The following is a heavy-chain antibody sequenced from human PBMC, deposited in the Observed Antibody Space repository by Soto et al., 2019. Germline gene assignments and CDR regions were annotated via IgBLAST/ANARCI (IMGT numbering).Heavy chain of an antibody. D-gene: IGHD3-22*01. CDR1: GDSISTSSYY. CDR2: IYKSGTT. V-gene: IGHV4-61*05. CDR3: ARVDPDYYDNNGLII. Sequence: PSETLSLTCDVSGDSISTSSYYWGWIRQSAGKGLEWIGHIYKSGTTSYNPSLKSRVTMSIDTSEKQFSLKLSSVTAADTAVYYCARVDPDYYDNNGLIIWGQGILVTVSS. J-gene: IGHJ4*02.